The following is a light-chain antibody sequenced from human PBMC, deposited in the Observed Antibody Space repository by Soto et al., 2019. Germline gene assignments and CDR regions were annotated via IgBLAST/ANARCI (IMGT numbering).Light chain of an antibody. CDR1: QSVLYSSNTKNY. Sequence: DIVMTQSPDSLAVSLGERATINCKSSQSVLYSSNTKNYLAWYQQKAGQPPRLLIYWASTRESGVPDRFSGSGSRTDFTLTISSLQAEDVAVYYCQQYYSTPWTFGQGTKVEIK. J-gene: IGKJ1*01. CDR2: WAS. CDR3: QQYYSTPWT. V-gene: IGKV4-1*01.